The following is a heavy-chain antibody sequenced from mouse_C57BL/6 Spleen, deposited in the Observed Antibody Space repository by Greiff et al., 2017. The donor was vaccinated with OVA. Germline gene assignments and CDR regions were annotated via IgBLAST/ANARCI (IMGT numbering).Heavy chain of an antibody. J-gene: IGHJ3*01. V-gene: IGHV5-4*01. CDR3: ARERGSSPFAY. D-gene: IGHD1-1*01. CDR2: ISDGGSYT. Sequence: EVKLEESGGGLVKPGGSLKLSCAASGFTFSSYAMSWVRQTPEKRLEWVATISDGGSYTYYPANVKGRFTISRDNAKNNLYLQMSHLKSEDTAMYYCARERGSSPFAYWGQGTLVTVSA. CDR1: GFTFSSYA.